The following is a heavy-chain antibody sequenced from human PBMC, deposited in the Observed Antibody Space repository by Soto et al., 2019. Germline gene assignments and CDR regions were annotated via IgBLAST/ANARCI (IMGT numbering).Heavy chain of an antibody. CDR2: IKSDEITT. Sequence: GRPLRLSCAASGFIFSDYWIHWVRQAPGKGLVWVSRIKSDEITTNYADTVWGRLTISRDNAKNTVYLQMNSLRAEYTAVYYCARGARNYYYFDYWGQGTLVTVSS. V-gene: IGHV3-74*01. CDR3: ARGARNYYYFDY. CDR1: GFIFSDYW. D-gene: IGHD3-10*01. J-gene: IGHJ4*02.